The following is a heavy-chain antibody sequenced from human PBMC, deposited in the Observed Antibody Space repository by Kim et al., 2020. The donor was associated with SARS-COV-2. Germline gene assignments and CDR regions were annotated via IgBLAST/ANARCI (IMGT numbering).Heavy chain of an antibody. J-gene: IGHJ3*02. Sequence: YNPSLKSRVTKSVETSKNQFSLKLSSVTAADTAVYYCARTGSGWYRSFEIWGQGTMVTVSS. V-gene: IGHV4-59*01. CDR3: ARTGSGWYRSFEI. D-gene: IGHD6-19*01.